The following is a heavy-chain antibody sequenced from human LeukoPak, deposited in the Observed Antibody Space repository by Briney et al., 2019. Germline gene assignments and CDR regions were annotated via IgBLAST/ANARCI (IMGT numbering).Heavy chain of an antibody. CDR1: GYTFTSYG. CDR2: ISAYNGNT. CDR3: ARDPNTSYYYDP. V-gene: IGHV1-18*01. Sequence: ASVKVSCKASGYTFTSYGISWVRQAPGQGLEWMGWISAYNGNTNYAQKFQGRVTMTGDTSISTVHMELSRLTSDDTAVYYCARDPNTSYYYDPWGQGTLVTVSS. D-gene: IGHD2/OR15-2a*01. J-gene: IGHJ5*02.